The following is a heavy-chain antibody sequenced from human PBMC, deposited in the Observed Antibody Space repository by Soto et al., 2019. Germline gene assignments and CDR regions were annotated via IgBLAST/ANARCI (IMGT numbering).Heavy chain of an antibody. CDR3: ARVWTYYYDSSGSAAFDI. CDR2: ITPILGIA. V-gene: IGHV1-69*10. CDR1: GGTFSSYA. D-gene: IGHD3-22*01. J-gene: IGHJ3*02. Sequence: ASVKVSCKASGGTFSSYAISWVRQAPGQGLEWMGGITPILGIANYAQKFQGRVTITADKSTSTAYMELSSLRSEDTAVYYCARVWTYYYDSSGSAAFDIWGQGTMVTVSS.